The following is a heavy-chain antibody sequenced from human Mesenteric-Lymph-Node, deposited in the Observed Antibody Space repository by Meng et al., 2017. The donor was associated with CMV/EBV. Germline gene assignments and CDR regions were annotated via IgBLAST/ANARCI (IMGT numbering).Heavy chain of an antibody. D-gene: IGHD1-26*01. J-gene: IGHJ4*02. CDR1: GLSFSLYT. CDR2: ISAATSYR. CDR3: ARDVSGSYAAPPLL. V-gene: IGHV3-21*01. Sequence: GGSLRLSCAASGLSFSLYTMSWVRQAPGKGLEWVSSISAATSYRSYAASLKGRFTVSRDNTKNSLYLQMSSLRVEDTAVYYCARDVSGSYAAPPLLWGQGTLVTVSS.